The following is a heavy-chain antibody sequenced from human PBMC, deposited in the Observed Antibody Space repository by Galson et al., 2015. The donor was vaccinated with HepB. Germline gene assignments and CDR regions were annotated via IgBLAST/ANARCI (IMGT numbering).Heavy chain of an antibody. CDR2: INGDGSST. CDR3: ARDHVRGTYYSDSSGADY. V-gene: IGHV3-74*01. Sequence: SLRLSCAASGFTFSSYWMHWVRQAPGKGLVWVSRINGDGSSTSYADSVKGRFTISRDNAKNTLYLQMNSLRVEDTAVYYYARDHVRGTYYSDSSGADYWGQGTLVTVSS. D-gene: IGHD3-22*01. CDR1: GFTFSSYW. J-gene: IGHJ4*02.